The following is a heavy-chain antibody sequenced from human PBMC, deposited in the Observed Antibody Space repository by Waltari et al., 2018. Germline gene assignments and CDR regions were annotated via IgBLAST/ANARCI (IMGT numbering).Heavy chain of an antibody. CDR3: ARLYNTGWYGFDY. D-gene: IGHD6-19*01. J-gene: IGHJ4*02. Sequence: EVQLVESGGGLVQPGGSLRLSCAASGFTFSTYWMRCVRQAPGKGLEVVANIKQDGSEKYSVDSVKGPFTISRDNAKNSLSLQMNSLRAEDTAVYFCARLYNTGWYGFDYWGQGTLVTVSS. CDR2: IKQDGSEK. V-gene: IGHV3-7*01. CDR1: GFTFSTYW.